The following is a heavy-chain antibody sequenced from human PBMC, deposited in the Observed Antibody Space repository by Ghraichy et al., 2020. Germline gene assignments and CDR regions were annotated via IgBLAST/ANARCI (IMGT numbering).Heavy chain of an antibody. D-gene: IGHD4-17*01. V-gene: IGHV3-30-3*01. J-gene: IGHJ6*03. CDR2: ISYDGSNK. CDR1: GFTFSSYA. Sequence: LSLTCAASGFTFSSYAMHWVRQAPGKGLEWVAVISYDGSNKYYADSVKGRFTISRDNSKNTLYLQMNSLRAEDTAVYYCARGYGDHGYRYYYYMDVWGKGTTVTVSS. CDR3: ARGYGDHGYRYYYYMDV.